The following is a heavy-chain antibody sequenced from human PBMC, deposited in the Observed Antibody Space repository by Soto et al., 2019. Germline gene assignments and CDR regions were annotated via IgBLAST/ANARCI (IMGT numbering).Heavy chain of an antibody. CDR1: GYTFTSYY. D-gene: IGHD5-12*01. CDR3: ARVLSIVATIQGAFDY. J-gene: IGHJ4*02. V-gene: IGHV1-46*03. Sequence: SVKVSCKASGYTFTSYYMHWVRQAPGQGLEWMGIINPSGGSTSYAQKFQGRVTMTRDTSTSTVYMELSSLRSEDTAVYYCARVLSIVATIQGAFDYWGQGTLVTVSS. CDR2: INPSGGST.